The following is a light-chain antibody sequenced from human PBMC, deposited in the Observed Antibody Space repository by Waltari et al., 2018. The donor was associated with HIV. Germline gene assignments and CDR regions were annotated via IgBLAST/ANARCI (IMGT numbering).Light chain of an antibody. V-gene: IGLV3-1*01. CDR1: ELGDKY. Sequence: SYEMTQPPSVSVSPGQTATITCSGDELGDKYTSWYQQKPGQSPVLVIYQDNRRPSGIPERFSGSNSGNTATLTISGPQAMDEADYSCQAWDSSPVFGGGTKLTVL. J-gene: IGLJ2*01. CDR3: QAWDSSPV. CDR2: QDN.